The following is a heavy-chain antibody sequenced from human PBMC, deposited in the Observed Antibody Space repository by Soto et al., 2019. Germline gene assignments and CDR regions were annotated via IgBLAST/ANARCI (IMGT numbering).Heavy chain of an antibody. CDR2: IYYSGST. D-gene: IGHD3-22*01. CDR3: AKGGPVVLYAFDI. V-gene: IGHV4-59*12. Sequence: PSETLSLTCTVSGGSISSYYWSWIRQPPGKGLEWIGYIYYSGSTNYNPSLKSRVTISVDTSKNQFSLKLSSVTAEDTAVYYCAKGGPVVLYAFDIWGQGTMVTVSS. CDR1: GGSISSYY. J-gene: IGHJ3*02.